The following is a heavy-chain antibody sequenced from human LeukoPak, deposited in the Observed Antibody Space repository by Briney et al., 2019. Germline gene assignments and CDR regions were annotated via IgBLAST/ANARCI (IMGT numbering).Heavy chain of an antibody. J-gene: IGHJ4*02. Sequence: ASVKVSCKASGYTFTGYYMHWVRQAPGQGLEWMGWINPNSGDTNYAQKFQGRVTMTRDTSISTAYMELSRLRSGDTAVEYCARSLWSQSPLPPYWGQGTLVTVSS. V-gene: IGHV1-2*02. CDR2: INPNSGDT. CDR3: ARSLWSQSPLPPY. CDR1: GYTFTGYY. D-gene: IGHD2-21*01.